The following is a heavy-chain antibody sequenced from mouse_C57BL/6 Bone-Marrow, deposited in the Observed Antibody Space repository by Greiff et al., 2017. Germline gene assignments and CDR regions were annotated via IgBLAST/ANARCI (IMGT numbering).Heavy chain of an antibody. CDR2: IRSKSNNYAT. Sequence: EVKLMESGGGLVQPKGSLKLSCAASGFSFNTYAMNWVRQAPGKGLEWVARIRSKSNNYATYYADSVKDRFTISRDDSESMLYLQMNNLKTEDTAMYDCGRDWFAYWGQGTLVTVSA. J-gene: IGHJ3*01. CDR3: GRDWFAY. V-gene: IGHV10-1*01. CDR1: GFSFNTYA.